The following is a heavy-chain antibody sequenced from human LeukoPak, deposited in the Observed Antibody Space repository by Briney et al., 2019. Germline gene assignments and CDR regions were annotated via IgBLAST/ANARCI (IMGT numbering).Heavy chain of an antibody. CDR2: IIPIFDLI. CDR1: GDTFSSSA. J-gene: IGHJ4*02. Sequence: ASVKVSCKASGDTFSSSAISWVRQAPGQGLEWMGRIIPIFDLINYAQKFQGRVTITADESTNTAYMELSSLRSEDTAVYYCMSKAIVGLRVLDYWGQGTWVTVSS. D-gene: IGHD2-21*01. V-gene: IGHV1-69*13. CDR3: MSKAIVGLRVLDY.